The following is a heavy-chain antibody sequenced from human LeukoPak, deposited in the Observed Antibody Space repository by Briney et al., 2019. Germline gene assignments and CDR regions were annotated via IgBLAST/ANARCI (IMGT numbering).Heavy chain of an antibody. CDR1: GGSFSGYY. J-gene: IGHJ4*02. V-gene: IGHV3-7*01. CDR2: IKQDGSEK. D-gene: IGHD3-9*01. Sequence: ETLSLTCAVHGGSFSGYYWSWIRQAPGKGLEWVANIKQDGSEKYYVDSVKGRFTISRDNAKNSLYLQMNSLRAEDTAVYYSARVPILVIHLYLYCDYWGRGTRVTVSS. CDR3: ARVPILVIHLYLYCDY.